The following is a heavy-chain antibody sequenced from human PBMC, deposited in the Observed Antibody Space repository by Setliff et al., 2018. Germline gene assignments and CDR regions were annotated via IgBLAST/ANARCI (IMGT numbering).Heavy chain of an antibody. CDR1: GFSFSDYY. D-gene: IGHD3-10*01. CDR2: ISGNGITI. J-gene: IGHJ6*02. CDR3: ARDGVFYAMDV. Sequence: PGGSLRLSCAASGFSFSDYYMSWVRQAPGKGLEWISKISGNGITIYYADSVRGRFTISRDNAKNSLYLQMSSLRAEDTALYYCARDGVFYAMDVWGHGTTVTVSS. V-gene: IGHV3-11*04.